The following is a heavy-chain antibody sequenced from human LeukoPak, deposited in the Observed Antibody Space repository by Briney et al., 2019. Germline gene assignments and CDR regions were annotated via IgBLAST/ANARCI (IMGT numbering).Heavy chain of an antibody. CDR3: ARLPITMIVDIRTFDY. CDR2: IYYSGST. CDR1: GGSISSSSYY. D-gene: IGHD3-22*01. V-gene: IGHV4-39*01. Sequence: SETLSLTCTVSGGSISSSSYYWGWIRQPPGKGLEWIGSIYYSGSTYYNPSLKSRVTISVDTSKNQFSLKLSSVTAADTAVHYCARLPITMIVDIRTFDYWGQGTLVTVSS. J-gene: IGHJ4*02.